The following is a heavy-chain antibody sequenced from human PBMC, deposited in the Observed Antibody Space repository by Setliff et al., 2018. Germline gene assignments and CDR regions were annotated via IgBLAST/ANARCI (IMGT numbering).Heavy chain of an antibody. CDR1: GFTFSGSA. D-gene: IGHD6-19*01. CDR2: IRSKANTYVT. J-gene: IGHJ4*02. V-gene: IGHV3-73*01. CDR3: ATVAPGVDYFDY. Sequence: PGGSLRLSCAASGFTFSGSAMHWVRQASGEGLEWIGRIRSKANTYVTAYGASVKGRFTISRDDSKNTAYLQMNSLKTEDTAVYYCATVAPGVDYFDYWGQGTLVTVSS.